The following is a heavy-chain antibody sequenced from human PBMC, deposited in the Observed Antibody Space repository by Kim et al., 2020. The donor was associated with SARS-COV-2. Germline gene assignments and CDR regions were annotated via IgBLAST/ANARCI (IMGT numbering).Heavy chain of an antibody. CDR3: ARGGNSSSWFRPFYNWFDP. Sequence: ASVKVSCKASGYTFTSYGISWVRQAPGQGLEWMGWISAYNGNTNYAQKLQGRVTMTTDTSTSTAYMELRSLRSDDTAVYYCARGGNSSSWFRPFYNWFDPWGQGTLVTVSS. V-gene: IGHV1-18*01. CDR2: ISAYNGNT. D-gene: IGHD6-13*01. J-gene: IGHJ5*02. CDR1: GYTFTSYG.